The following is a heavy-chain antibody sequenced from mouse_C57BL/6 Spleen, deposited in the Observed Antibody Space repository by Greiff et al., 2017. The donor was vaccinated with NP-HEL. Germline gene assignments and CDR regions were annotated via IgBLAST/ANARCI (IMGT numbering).Heavy chain of an antibody. CDR3: ARGYYDSLAY. J-gene: IGHJ3*01. CDR1: GYTFTDYY. Sequence: QVQLQQSGAELVRPGASVKLSCKASGYTFTDYYINWVKQRPGQGLEWIARIYPGSGNTYYNEKFKGKATLTADKSSSTAYMQLSSLTAEASAVYFCARGYYDSLAYWGQGTLVTVSA. V-gene: IGHV1-76*01. CDR2: IYPGSGNT. D-gene: IGHD2-4*01.